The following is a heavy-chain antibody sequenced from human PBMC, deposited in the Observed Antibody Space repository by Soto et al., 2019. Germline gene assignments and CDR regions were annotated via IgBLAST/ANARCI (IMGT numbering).Heavy chain of an antibody. CDR2: FNNSAIT. CDR1: GGSFSSDH. D-gene: IGHD2-2*01. J-gene: IGHJ6*02. CDR3: ARDRPWDCSSSNYCYYYGLDV. Sequence: QVRLQESGPGLVKPSETLSLTCNVSGGSFSSDHWGWIRQPPGKVLDLIGKFNNSAITNHNPSLTSRATISVDTSKNQFSLKLTSVTAADTAVYYCARDRPWDCSSSNYCYYYGLDVWGQGTTVIVSS. V-gene: IGHV4-59*01.